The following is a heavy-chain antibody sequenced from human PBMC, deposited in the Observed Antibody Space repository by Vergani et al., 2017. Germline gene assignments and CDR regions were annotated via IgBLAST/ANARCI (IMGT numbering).Heavy chain of an antibody. D-gene: IGHD1-14*01. V-gene: IGHV1-2*02. CDR2: INPNSGGT. Sequence: QVQLVQSGAEVKKPGASVKVSCKASGYTFTGYYMHWVRQAPGQGLEWMGWINPNSGGTNYAQKFQGRVTMTRDTSISTAYMELSRLRSDDTAVYYCARVEKGSRNNVLHLSLDYWGQGTLVTVSA. J-gene: IGHJ4*02. CDR3: ARVEKGSRNNVLHLSLDY. CDR1: GYTFTGYY.